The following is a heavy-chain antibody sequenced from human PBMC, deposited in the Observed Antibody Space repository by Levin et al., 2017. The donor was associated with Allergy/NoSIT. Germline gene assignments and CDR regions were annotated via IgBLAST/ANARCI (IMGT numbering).Heavy chain of an antibody. Sequence: SETLSLTCAVYGGSFSGYYWSWIRQPPGKGLEWIGEINHSGSTNYNPSLKSRVTISVDTSKNQFSLKLSSVTAADTAVYYCARGSPYYYDSSGYYYAYWGQGTLVTVSS. V-gene: IGHV4-34*01. CDR3: ARGSPYYYDSSGYYYAY. D-gene: IGHD3-22*01. J-gene: IGHJ4*02. CDR2: INHSGST. CDR1: GGSFSGYY.